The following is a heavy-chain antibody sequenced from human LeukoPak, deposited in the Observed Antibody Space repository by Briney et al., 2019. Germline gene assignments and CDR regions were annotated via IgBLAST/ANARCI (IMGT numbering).Heavy chain of an antibody. CDR2: INHSGST. CDR1: GGSISSSSYY. CDR3: ARIGYCSSTSCSHYGMDV. J-gene: IGHJ6*02. V-gene: IGHV4-39*07. D-gene: IGHD2-2*01. Sequence: SETLSLTCTVSGGSISSSSYYWSWIRQPPGKGLEWIGEINHSGSTNYNPSLKSRVTISVDTSKNQFSLKLSSVTAADTAVYYCARIGYCSSTSCSHYGMDVWGQGTTVTVSS.